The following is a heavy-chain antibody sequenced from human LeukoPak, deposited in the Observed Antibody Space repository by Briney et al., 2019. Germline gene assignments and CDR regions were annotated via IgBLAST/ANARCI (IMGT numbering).Heavy chain of an antibody. J-gene: IGHJ6*02. D-gene: IGHD5-18*01. V-gene: IGHV1-46*01. CDR1: GYTFTSYY. CDR3: AREKYSLVRNYGMDV. Sequence: GASVKVSCKASGYTFTSYYLHWVRQAPGQGLEWMGIINPGGGSTSYAQKFQGRVTITADESTSTAYMELSSLRSEDTAVYYCAREKYSLVRNYGMDVWGQGTTVTVSS. CDR2: INPGGGST.